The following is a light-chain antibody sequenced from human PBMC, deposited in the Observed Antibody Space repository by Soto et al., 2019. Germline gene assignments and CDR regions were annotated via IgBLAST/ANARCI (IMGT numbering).Light chain of an antibody. V-gene: IGKV3-20*01. CDR2: GTS. Sequence: EIVLTQSLGTLSLSPGERATLSCRASQSVNSRYLAWYQQKPGQAPNLLIYGTSSRASGIPDRFSGSGSGTDFTLTISRLEPEDFAVYYCQQYNNWPPWTFGQGTKVDIK. CDR3: QQYNNWPPWT. CDR1: QSVNSRY. J-gene: IGKJ1*01.